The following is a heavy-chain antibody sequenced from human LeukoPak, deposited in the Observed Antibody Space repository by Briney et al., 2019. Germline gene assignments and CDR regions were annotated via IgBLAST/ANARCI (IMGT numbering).Heavy chain of an antibody. CDR3: AKDRIAAAGYVFDY. CDR2: ISYDGSNK. Sequence: GGSLRLSCAASGFTFSSYGMHWVRQAPGKGLEWVAVISYDGSNKYYADSVKGRFTISRDNSKNTLYLQMNSLRAEDTAVYYCAKDRIAAAGYVFDYWGQGTLVTVSS. J-gene: IGHJ4*02. CDR1: GFTFSSYG. D-gene: IGHD6-13*01. V-gene: IGHV3-30*18.